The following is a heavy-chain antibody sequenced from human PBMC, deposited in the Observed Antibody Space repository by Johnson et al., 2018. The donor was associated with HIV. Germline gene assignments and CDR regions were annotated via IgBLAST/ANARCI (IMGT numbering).Heavy chain of an antibody. V-gene: IGHV3-23*04. CDR3: AKGVRGSSCYDAFDI. Sequence: VQLVESGGGLVQPRGSLRLSCAASGFTFIDCAMSWVRQGPGKGLEWVSAITVSGDNTYYADSVKGRFTISRDNSKNTLYLQMSSLRADDTAVYYCAKGVRGSSCYDAFDIWGQGTMVTVS. CDR2: ITVSGDNT. J-gene: IGHJ3*02. CDR1: GFTFIDCA. D-gene: IGHD6-6*01.